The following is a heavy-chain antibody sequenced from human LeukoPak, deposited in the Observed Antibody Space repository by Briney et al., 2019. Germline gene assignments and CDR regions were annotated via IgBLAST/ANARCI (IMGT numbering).Heavy chain of an antibody. CDR2: IGTAGDT. D-gene: IGHD3-22*01. CDR1: GFTFSSYD. V-gene: IGHV3-13*01. Sequence: GGSLRLSCAASGFTFSSYDMHWVRPATGKGLEWVSAIGTAGDTYYPGSVKGRFTISRENAKNSLYLQMNSLRAEDTAVYYCARLYYYDSSGYEYWGQGALVTVSS. CDR3: ARLYYYDSSGYEY. J-gene: IGHJ4*02.